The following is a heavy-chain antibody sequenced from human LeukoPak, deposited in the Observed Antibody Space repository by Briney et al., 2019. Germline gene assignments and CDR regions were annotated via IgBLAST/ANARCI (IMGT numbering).Heavy chain of an antibody. D-gene: IGHD6-6*01. Sequence: PSETLSLTCTVSGGSITSYYCNWIRQPPGKGLEWIGYSYYSGSAIYSPSLKSRATISLDTSKHQFSLKLSSVTAADTAVYYCASASIAARVNWFDPWGPGTLVTVSS. CDR2: SYYSGSA. J-gene: IGHJ5*02. CDR1: GGSITSYY. CDR3: ASASIAARVNWFDP. V-gene: IGHV4-59*08.